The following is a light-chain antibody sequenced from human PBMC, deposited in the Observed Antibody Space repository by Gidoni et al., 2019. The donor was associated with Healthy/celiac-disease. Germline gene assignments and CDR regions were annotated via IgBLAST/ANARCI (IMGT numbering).Light chain of an antibody. Sequence: QSVLTQPPSASGTPVQRVTISCSGSSSNIGSNTVNWYQQLPRTAPKLLIYSNNQRPSGGPDRFSGSKSGTSASLAISGLQSEDEADYYCAAWDDSLNGPVFGGGTKLTVL. J-gene: IGLJ2*01. CDR1: SSNIGSNT. V-gene: IGLV1-44*01. CDR2: SNN. CDR3: AAWDDSLNGPV.